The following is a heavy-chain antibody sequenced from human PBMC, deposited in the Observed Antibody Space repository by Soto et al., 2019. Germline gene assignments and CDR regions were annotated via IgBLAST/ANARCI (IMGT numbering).Heavy chain of an antibody. V-gene: IGHV5-51*01. J-gene: IGHJ6*02. CDR3: AASIFYYGMDV. CDR1: GYTFTNYW. Sequence: ESLKISCKGSGYTFTNYWIGWVRQMPGKGLEWMGIIYPGYSDTKYNPSFQGQVTISADKSITTTYLQWSSLKASDTAIYYCAASIFYYGMDVWGQGTTVTVSS. CDR2: IYPGYSDT.